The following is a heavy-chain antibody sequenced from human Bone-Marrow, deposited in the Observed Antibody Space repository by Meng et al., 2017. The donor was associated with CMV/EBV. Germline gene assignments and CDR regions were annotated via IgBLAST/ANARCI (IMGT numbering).Heavy chain of an antibody. CDR2: VTPIVGIP. D-gene: IGHD2-2*01. Sequence: SVKVSCKASGGTFGDYTVSWVRQALGQGLEWMGRVTPIVGIPRYAQIFQDRVTITADKFTSTTYMELSGLNSEDTAVYYCATSQCSSANCRDAYNWFDSWGQGTLVTVPS. J-gene: IGHJ5*01. V-gene: IGHV1-69*02. CDR1: GGTFGDYT. CDR3: ATSQCSSANCRDAYNWFDS.